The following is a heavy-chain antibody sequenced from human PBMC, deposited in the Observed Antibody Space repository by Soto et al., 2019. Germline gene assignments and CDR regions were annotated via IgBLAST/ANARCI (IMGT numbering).Heavy chain of an antibody. CDR2: ISAYNGNT. D-gene: IGHD6-19*01. V-gene: IGHV1-18*01. CDR1: GYTFTSYG. Sequence: ASVKVSCKASGYTFTSYGICWVRQAPGQGLEWMGWISAYNGNTNYAQKLQGRVTMTTDTSTSTAYMELRSLRSDDTAVYYCARFPYSSGWYYYYGMDVWGQGTTVTVSS. CDR3: ARFPYSSGWYYYYGMDV. J-gene: IGHJ6*02.